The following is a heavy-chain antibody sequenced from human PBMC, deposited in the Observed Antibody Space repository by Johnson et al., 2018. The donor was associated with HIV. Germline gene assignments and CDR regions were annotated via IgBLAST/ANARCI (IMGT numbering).Heavy chain of an antibody. J-gene: IGHJ3*02. D-gene: IGHD2-15*01. Sequence: VQLVESGGGLIQPGGALRLSCAASGFVVSNKSMGWVRQAPGKGLAWVSVIYIGGSTYYADSVKGRFTISRDNSKNTVYLQMNSLRAEDTAMFYCVRGRLLDAFDIWGQGTRVTVSS. CDR1: GFVVSNKS. CDR3: VRGRLLDAFDI. CDR2: IYIGGST. V-gene: IGHV3-53*01.